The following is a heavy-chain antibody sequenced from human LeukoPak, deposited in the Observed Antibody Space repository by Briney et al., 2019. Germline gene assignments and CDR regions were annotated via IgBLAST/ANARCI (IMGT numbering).Heavy chain of an antibody. CDR3: SGSSGWLFDY. CDR1: GFTFNNYW. D-gene: IGHD6-19*01. V-gene: IGHV3-7*01. CDR2: IKEDESEI. J-gene: IGHJ4*02. Sequence: GGSLRLSCGGTGFTFNNYWMNWVRQAPGKGLEWVAIIKEDESEIYYVDSVQGRFTISRDNPKNSGYLQMNILRADDTAVYHCSGSSGWLFDYWGQGTLVAVSS.